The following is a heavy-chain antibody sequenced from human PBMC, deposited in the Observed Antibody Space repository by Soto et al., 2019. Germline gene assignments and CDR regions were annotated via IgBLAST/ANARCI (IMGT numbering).Heavy chain of an antibody. D-gene: IGHD6-13*01. CDR2: IYYSGST. CDR3: ARLPGIAAAGTSYYNYYYGMDV. CDR1: GGSVSSGSYY. V-gene: IGHV4-61*01. J-gene: IGHJ6*02. Sequence: PSETLSLTCTVSGGSVSSGSYYWSWIRQPPGKGLEWIGYIYYSGSTNYNPSLKSRVTISVDTSKNQFSLKLSSVTAADTAVYYCARLPGIAAAGTSYYNYYYGMDVCGLGTAVTVSS.